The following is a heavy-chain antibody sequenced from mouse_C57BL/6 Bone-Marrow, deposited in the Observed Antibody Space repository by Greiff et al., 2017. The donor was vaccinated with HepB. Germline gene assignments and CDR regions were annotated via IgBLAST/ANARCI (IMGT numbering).Heavy chain of an antibody. CDR2: ISYDGSN. CDR1: GYSITSGYY. V-gene: IGHV3-6*01. CDR3: ARGEVTAWFAY. D-gene: IGHD2-3*01. J-gene: IGHJ3*01. Sequence: EVQLQESGPGLVKPSQSLSLTCSVTGYSITSGYYWNWIRQFPGNKLEWMGYISYDGSNNYNPSLKNRISITRDTSKNQFFLKLNSVTTEDTATYYCARGEVTAWFAYWGQGTLVTVSA.